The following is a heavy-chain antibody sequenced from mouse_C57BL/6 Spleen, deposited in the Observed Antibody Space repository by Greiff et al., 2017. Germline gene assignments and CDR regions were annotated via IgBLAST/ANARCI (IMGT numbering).Heavy chain of an antibody. Sequence: QVQLQQSGAELVRPGASVKMSCKASGYTFTSYNMHWVKQTPRQGLEWIGAIYPGNGDTSYNQKLKGKATLTVDKSSSTAYMQLSSLTSEDSAVYFCAQGTTVEGDFDYWGQGTTLTVSS. CDR3: AQGTTVEGDFDY. J-gene: IGHJ2*01. V-gene: IGHV1-12*01. D-gene: IGHD1-1*01. CDR1: GYTFTSYN. CDR2: IYPGNGDT.